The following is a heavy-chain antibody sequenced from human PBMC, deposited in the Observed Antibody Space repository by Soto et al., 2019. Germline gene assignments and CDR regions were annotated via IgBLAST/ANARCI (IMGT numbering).Heavy chain of an antibody. V-gene: IGHV1-69*02. CDR1: GGTFSSYT. D-gene: IGHD6-19*01. CDR2: IIPILGIA. J-gene: IGHJ4*02. CDR3: ARSGYSSGWEGGYFDY. Sequence: SVKVSCKASGGTFSSYTISWVRQAPGQGLEWMGRIIPILGIANYAQKFQGRVTITADKSTSTAYMELSSLRSEDTAVYYCARSGYSSGWEGGYFDYWGQGTLVTVSS.